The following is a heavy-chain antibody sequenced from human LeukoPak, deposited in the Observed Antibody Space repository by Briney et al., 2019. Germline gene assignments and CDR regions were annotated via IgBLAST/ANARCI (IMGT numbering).Heavy chain of an antibody. V-gene: IGHV3-21*01. CDR3: ARDRYDSSGYYYRYFDY. CDR2: ISSSSSYI. D-gene: IGHD3-22*01. CDR1: GFTFSSYS. Sequence: PGGSLRLSCAASGFTFSSYSMNWVRQAPGKGLEWVSSISSSSSYIYYAESVQVRFTISRDNAKNSLYLQMNSLRAEDTAVYYCARDRYDSSGYYYRYFDYWGQGTLVTVSS. J-gene: IGHJ4*02.